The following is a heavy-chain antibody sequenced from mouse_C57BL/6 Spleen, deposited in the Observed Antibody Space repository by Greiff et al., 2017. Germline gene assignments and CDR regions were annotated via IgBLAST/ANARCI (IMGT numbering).Heavy chain of an antibody. J-gene: IGHJ2*01. CDR3: ARRDYDYGPYYFEY. CDR1: GYTFTSYW. Sequence: QVQLQQPGAELVKPGASVKLSCKASGYTFTSYWMHWVKQRPGQGLEWIGMIHPNSGSTNYNEKFKSKATLTVDKSSSTAYMQLSSLTSEDSAVYYCARRDYDYGPYYFEYWGQGTTLTFSA. V-gene: IGHV1-64*01. D-gene: IGHD2-4*01. CDR2: IHPNSGST.